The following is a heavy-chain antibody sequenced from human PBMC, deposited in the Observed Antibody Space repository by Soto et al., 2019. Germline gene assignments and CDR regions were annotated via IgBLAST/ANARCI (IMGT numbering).Heavy chain of an antibody. CDR3: ARQEGDWFFDL. CDR2: VYYSGTT. Sequence: QLQMQESGPGLVKPSETLSLTCTVSGGSISTSSYNWGWIRQSPGKGLEWIGNVYYSGTTDYNPSFKSRVTISVDTSKNQFSLKMSSVTAADTALYYCARQEGDWFFDLWGRGTLVTVSS. V-gene: IGHV4-39*01. D-gene: IGHD3-16*01. J-gene: IGHJ2*01. CDR1: GGSISTSSYN.